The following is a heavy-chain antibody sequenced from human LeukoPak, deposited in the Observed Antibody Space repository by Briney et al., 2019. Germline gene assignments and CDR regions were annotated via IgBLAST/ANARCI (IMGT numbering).Heavy chain of an antibody. CDR3: ARNLGSCSSTSCYSDFDS. J-gene: IGHJ4*02. Sequence: GGSLRLSCAASGFTFSSYDMNWVRQAPGKGLEWVSSISSINSYIYYADSVKGRFTISRDNAKNSPYLQMNSLSAEDTAVYYCARNLGSCSSTSCYSDFDSWGQGTLVTVSP. V-gene: IGHV3-21*06. D-gene: IGHD2-2*01. CDR1: GFTFSSYD. CDR2: ISSINSYI.